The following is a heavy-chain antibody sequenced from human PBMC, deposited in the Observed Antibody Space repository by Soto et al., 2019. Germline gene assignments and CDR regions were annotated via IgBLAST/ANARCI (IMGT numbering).Heavy chain of an antibody. J-gene: IGHJ6*02. CDR2: IWYDGSNK. V-gene: IGHV3-33*01. CDR3: ARDSIFGVSYYGMDV. CDR1: GFTFSSYG. Sequence: GGSLRLSCAASGFTFSSYGMHWVRQAPGKGLEWVAVIWYDGSNKYCADSVKGRFTISRDNSKNTLYLQMNRLRAEDTAVYYCARDSIFGVSYYGMDVWGQGTTVTVSS. D-gene: IGHD3-3*01.